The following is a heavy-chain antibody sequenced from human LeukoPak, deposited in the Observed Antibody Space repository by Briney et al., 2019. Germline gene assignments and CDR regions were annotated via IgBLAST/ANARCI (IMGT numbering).Heavy chain of an antibody. CDR1: GGSISSSSYY. J-gene: IGHJ4*02. Sequence: SETLSLTCTVSGGSISSSSYYWGWIRQPPGKGLEWIGSIYYSGSTYYNPSLKSRVTISVDTSKNQFSLQLNSMTPEDTAVYYCGRETDFGVVTNWGQGTLVTVSS. CDR2: IYYSGST. CDR3: GRETDFGVVTN. D-gene: IGHD3-3*01. V-gene: IGHV4-39*02.